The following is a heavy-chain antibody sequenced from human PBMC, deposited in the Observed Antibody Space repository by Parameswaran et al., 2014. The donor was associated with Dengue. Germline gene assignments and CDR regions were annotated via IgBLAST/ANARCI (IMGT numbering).Heavy chain of an antibody. D-gene: IGHD3-10*01. CDR2: IYYSGST. J-gene: IGHJ5*02. CDR3: ARTLGTMVRGVLVGSWFDP. V-gene: IGHV4-61*01. Sequence: SETLSLTCTVSGGSVSSGSYYWSWIRQPPGKGLEWIGYIYYSGSTNYNPSLKSRVTISVDTSKNQFSLKLSSVTAADTAVYYCARTLGTMVRGVLVGSWFDPWGQGTLVTVSS. CDR1: GGSVSSGSYY.